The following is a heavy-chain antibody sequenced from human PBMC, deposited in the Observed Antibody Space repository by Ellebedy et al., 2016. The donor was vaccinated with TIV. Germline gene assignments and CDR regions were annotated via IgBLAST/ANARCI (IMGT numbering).Heavy chain of an antibody. Sequence: GGSLRLXXAASGFTFSTYWMAWVRQAPGKGLEWVANIKEDGSEKYYVDSVKGRFTISRDNAKNSLYLQMNSLRAEDTAVYFCASHYQRNNNWFGPWGQGTLVTVSS. CDR2: IKEDGSEK. J-gene: IGHJ5*02. D-gene: IGHD2-2*01. CDR3: ASHYQRNNNWFGP. CDR1: GFTFSTYW. V-gene: IGHV3-7*03.